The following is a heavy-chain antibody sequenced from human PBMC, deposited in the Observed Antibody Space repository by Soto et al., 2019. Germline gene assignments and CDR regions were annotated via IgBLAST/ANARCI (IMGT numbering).Heavy chain of an antibody. J-gene: IGHJ3*02. D-gene: IGHD1-1*01. CDR2: VTNSGSNT. CDR1: GFTFSTYA. Sequence: EVQLLESGGGLVQPGGSLRLSCAASGFTFSTYAMTWVRQAPGKGLEWVSSVTNSGSNTYHADSVKGRFTISRDNSKNMLFLQMNSLRAEDTALYDCAKDLAATATGDSFDIWGQGTMVTVSS. V-gene: IGHV3-23*01. CDR3: AKDLAATATGDSFDI.